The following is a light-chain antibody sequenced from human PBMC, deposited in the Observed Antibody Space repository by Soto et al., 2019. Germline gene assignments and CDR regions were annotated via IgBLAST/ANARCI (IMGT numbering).Light chain of an antibody. J-gene: IGLJ2*01. CDR3: NSYTSSSTLL. CDR2: EVT. V-gene: IGLV2-14*01. CDR1: GSNIGNDY. Sequence: QSVLTQPPSVSAAPGQKVTISCSGSGSNIGNDYVSWYQQFPGTAPKLMIYEVTNRPSGVSNRFSGSGSGNTASLTISGLQAEDEADYYCNSYTSSSTLLFGGGTKLTVL.